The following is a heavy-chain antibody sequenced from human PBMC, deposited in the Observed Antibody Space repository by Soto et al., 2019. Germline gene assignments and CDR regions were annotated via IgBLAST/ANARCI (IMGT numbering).Heavy chain of an antibody. CDR1: GFTSTSYA. CDR3: VKEGYMRSDWYGQFDY. Sequence: WSLRLSCSASGFTSTSYAMHWVRQAPGKGLEFVSAISSYGADTYYAASVKGRFAISRDNPKNTLYLQMSSLRAEDTALYYCVKEGYMRSDWYGQFDYWGQGALVTVSS. D-gene: IGHD6-19*01. V-gene: IGHV3-64D*06. CDR2: ISSYGADT. J-gene: IGHJ4*02.